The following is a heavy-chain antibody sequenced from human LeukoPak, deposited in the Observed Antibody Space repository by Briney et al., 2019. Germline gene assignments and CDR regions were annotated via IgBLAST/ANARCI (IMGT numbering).Heavy chain of an antibody. J-gene: IGHJ4*02. CDR2: ISGSGGST. V-gene: IGHV3-23*01. D-gene: IGHD4-17*01. CDR1: GFTFSSYG. Sequence: GRSLRLSCAASGFTFSSYGMHWVRQAPGKGLEWVSAISGSGGSTYYADSVKGRFTISRDSSKNTLYLQMNSLRAEDTAVYYCAKNQLTTVTRLDYWGQGTLVTVSS. CDR3: AKNQLTTVTRLDY.